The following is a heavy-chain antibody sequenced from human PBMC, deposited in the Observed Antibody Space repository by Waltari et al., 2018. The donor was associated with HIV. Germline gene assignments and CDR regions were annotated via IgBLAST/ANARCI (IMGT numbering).Heavy chain of an antibody. CDR3: ARARQTIFGVGRSRFDS. J-gene: IGHJ5*01. V-gene: IGHV4-61*02. CDR2: IYTNGGT. D-gene: IGHD3-3*01. Sequence: QVQLQESGPGLVKPSQTLSLTCTVSGGSISSGSYYWSWIRQPAGEGLGWIGQIYTNGGTQYNYSLKSRVTILVDTCKNQFSLKRSSVTAGDTAIYYCARARQTIFGVGRSRFDSWGQGTLVTVSS. CDR1: GGSISSGSYY.